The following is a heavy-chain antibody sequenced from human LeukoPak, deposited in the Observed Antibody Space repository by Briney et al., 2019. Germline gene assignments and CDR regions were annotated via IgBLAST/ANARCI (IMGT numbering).Heavy chain of an antibody. CDR3: ARAPAITIFGVDPAYYFDY. V-gene: IGHV1-69*13. CDR1: GYTFTSYY. J-gene: IGHJ4*02. CDR2: IIPIFGTA. D-gene: IGHD3-3*01. Sequence: SVKVSCKASGYTFTSYYMHWVRQAPGQGLEWMGGIIPIFGTANYAQKFQGRVTITADESTSTAYMELSSLRSEDTAVYYCARAPAITIFGVDPAYYFDYWGQGTLVTVSS.